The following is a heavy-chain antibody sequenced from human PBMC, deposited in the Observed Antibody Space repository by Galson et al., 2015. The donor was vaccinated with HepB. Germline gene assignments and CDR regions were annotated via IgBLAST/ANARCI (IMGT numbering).Heavy chain of an antibody. CDR2: IKEDGSEK. J-gene: IGHJ5*02. V-gene: IGHV3-7*05. D-gene: IGHD6-6*01. CDR3: AGGRIAARRAFDP. Sequence: SLRLSCAASAFTYHSHWMSWVRQAPGKGLEWVANIKEDGSEKYYVDSVKGRFTVSRDNAKKSMYLQMNNLRVEDTAVYYCAGGRIAARRAFDPWGQGALVTVSS. CDR1: AFTYHSHW.